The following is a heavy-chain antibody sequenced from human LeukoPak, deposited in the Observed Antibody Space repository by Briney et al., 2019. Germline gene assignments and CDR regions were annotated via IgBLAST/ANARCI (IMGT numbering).Heavy chain of an antibody. J-gene: IGHJ4*02. Sequence: SETLSLTCAVYGGSFSGYYWSWIRQPPGKGLEWIGEINHSGSTNYNPSLKSRVTISVDTSKNQFSLKLSSVTAADTAVYYCARGGVQGYCSGGNCPLDYWGQGTLVTVSS. CDR1: GGSFSGYY. V-gene: IGHV4-34*01. D-gene: IGHD2-15*01. CDR3: ARGGVQGYCSGGNCPLDY. CDR2: INHSGST.